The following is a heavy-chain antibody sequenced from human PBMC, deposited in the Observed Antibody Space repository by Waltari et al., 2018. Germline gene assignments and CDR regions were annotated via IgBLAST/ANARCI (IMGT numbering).Heavy chain of an antibody. CDR1: GGSISSGSYY. J-gene: IGHJ5*02. CDR2: MYTSGSA. Sequence: QVQLQESGPGLVKPSQTLSLTCTVSGGSISSGSYYWSWIRQSAGKGLEWIGLMYTSGSANYSPSLKSRVTISVDTSKNQFSLKLSSVTAADTAVYYCAREGIYSSATVARFDPWGQGTLVTVSS. V-gene: IGHV4-61*02. CDR3: AREGIYSSATVARFDP. D-gene: IGHD6-25*01.